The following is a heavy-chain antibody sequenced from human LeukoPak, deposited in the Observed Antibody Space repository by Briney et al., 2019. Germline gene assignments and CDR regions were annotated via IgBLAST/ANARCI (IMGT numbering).Heavy chain of an antibody. J-gene: IGHJ4*02. CDR1: GFAFSSYW. CDR2: ISSSSSYI. V-gene: IGHV3-21*01. D-gene: IGHD3-3*02. Sequence: PGGSLRLSCAASGFAFSSYWMHWVRQAPGKGLEWVSSISSSSSYIYYADSVKGRFTISRDNAKNSLYLQMNSLRAEDTAVYYCARASISGGFDYWGQGTLVTVSS. CDR3: ARASISGGFDY.